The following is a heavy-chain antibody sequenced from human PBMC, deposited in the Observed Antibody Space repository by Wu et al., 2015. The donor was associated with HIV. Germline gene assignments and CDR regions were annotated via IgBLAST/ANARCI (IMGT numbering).Heavy chain of an antibody. J-gene: IGHJ4*02. V-gene: IGHV1-69*12. CDR3: ARGGGTYCGGDCYWVFDY. CDR1: GGTFSSYA. Sequence: QVQLVQSGAEVKKPGSSVKVSCKASGGTFSSYAISWVRQAPGQGLEWMGGIIPIFGTSNYAQKFQGRVTITADESTSTVYMELSSLRSEDTAVYYCARGGGTYCGGDCYWVFDYWGQGTLVTVSS. CDR2: IIPIFGTS. D-gene: IGHD2-21*01.